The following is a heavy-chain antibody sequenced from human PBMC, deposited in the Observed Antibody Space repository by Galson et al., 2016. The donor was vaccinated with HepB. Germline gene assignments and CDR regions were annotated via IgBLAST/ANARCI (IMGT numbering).Heavy chain of an antibody. CDR2: IIPIFGIV. J-gene: IGHJ3*02. V-gene: IGHV1-69*13. CDR3: ARWASVGSGDAFDI. Sequence: SVKVSCKASGGTFSSFGITWVRQAPGQGLEWMGGIIPIFGIVNYAQKFQGRVTITADESTSTADMELSSLTSEDTAVYYCARWASVGSGDAFDIWGQGTMVTVSS. D-gene: IGHD6-19*01. CDR1: GGTFSSFG.